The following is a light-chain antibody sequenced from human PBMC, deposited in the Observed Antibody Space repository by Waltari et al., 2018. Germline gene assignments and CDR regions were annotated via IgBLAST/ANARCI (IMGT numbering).Light chain of an antibody. CDR2: AAT. V-gene: IGLV2-23*02. Sequence: QSALTQPASVSGSPGQSITISCTGTTSAIGTYNIISWYQQYPGRVPKLIIYAATRRPSWVSDRFSGSKSGNTASLTISGLQAEDEANYYCCSYTGTTTFLLFGGGTKLTVL. CDR1: TSAIGTYNI. J-gene: IGLJ2*01. CDR3: CSYTGTTTFLL.